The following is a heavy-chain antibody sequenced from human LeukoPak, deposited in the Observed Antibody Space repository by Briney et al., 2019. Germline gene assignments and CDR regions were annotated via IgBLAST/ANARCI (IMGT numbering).Heavy chain of an antibody. D-gene: IGHD4-23*01. J-gene: IGHJ6*02. V-gene: IGHV4-59*01. CDR1: GGSISSYY. CDR3: ARSVVPYYYYGMDV. Sequence: SETLSLTCTVSGGSISSYYWSWIRQPPGKGLEWIGYIYYSGSTNYNPSLKSRITISVDTSKNQFSLKLSSVTAADTAVYYCARSVVPYYYYGMDVWGQGTTVTVSS. CDR2: IYYSGST.